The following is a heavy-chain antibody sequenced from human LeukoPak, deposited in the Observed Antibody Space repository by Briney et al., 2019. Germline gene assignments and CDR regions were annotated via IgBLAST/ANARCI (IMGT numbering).Heavy chain of an antibody. D-gene: IGHD6-13*01. CDR1: GGSISSYY. V-gene: IGHV4-59*08. Sequence: NPSETLSLTCTVSGGSISSYYWSRIRQPPGKGLEWIGYIYYSGSTNYNPSLKSRVTISVDTSKNQFSLKLSSVTAADTAVYYCASSSGIAAAGLHSWGQGTLVTVSS. CDR2: IYYSGST. J-gene: IGHJ4*02. CDR3: ASSSGIAAAGLHS.